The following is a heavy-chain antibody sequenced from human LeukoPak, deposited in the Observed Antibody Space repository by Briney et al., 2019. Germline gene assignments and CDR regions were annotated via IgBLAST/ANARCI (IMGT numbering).Heavy chain of an antibody. CDR3: ARDGVHCSSTSCYGMNWFDP. CDR1: GYTFTGYY. D-gene: IGHD2-2*01. CDR2: INPNSGGT. J-gene: IGHJ5*02. V-gene: IGHV1-2*02. Sequence: ASVKVSCKASGYTFTGYYMHWVRQAPGQGFEWMGWINPNSGGTNYAQKFQGRVTMTRDTSISTAYMELSRLRSDDTAVYYCARDGVHCSSTSCYGMNWFDPWGQGTLVTVSS.